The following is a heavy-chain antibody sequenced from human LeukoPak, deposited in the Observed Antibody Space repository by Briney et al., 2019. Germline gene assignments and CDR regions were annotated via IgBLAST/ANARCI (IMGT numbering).Heavy chain of an antibody. CDR1: GFTFSTYS. J-gene: IGHJ4*02. CDR3: ARDSSGYSHDC. V-gene: IGHV3-21*01. CDR2: ISSSSNYI. D-gene: IGHD3-22*01. Sequence: GGSLRLSCAASGFTFSTYSMNWVRQAPGKGLEWVSSISSSSNYIYYADSVKGRFTISRDNAKNSLYLQMNSLRAEDTAVYYCARDSSGYSHDCWGQGTLVTVSS.